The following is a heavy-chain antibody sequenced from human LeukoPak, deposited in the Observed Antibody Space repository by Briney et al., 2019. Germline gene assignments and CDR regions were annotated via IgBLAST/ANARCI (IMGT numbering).Heavy chain of an antibody. V-gene: IGHV1-46*03. CDR2: INPSGGST. D-gene: IGHD2-2*02. Sequence: ASVKVSCKVSGYTFTSYYMHWVRQAPGQGLEWMGIINPSGGSTSYAQKFQGRVTMTRGTSTSTVYMELSSLRSEDTAVYYCAREGAIVVVPAAIVGWFDPWGQGTLVTVSS. CDR1: GYTFTSYY. J-gene: IGHJ5*02. CDR3: AREGAIVVVPAAIVGWFDP.